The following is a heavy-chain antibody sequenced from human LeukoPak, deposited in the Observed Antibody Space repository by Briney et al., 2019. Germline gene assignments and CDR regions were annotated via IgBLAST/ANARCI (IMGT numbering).Heavy chain of an antibody. D-gene: IGHD3-22*01. J-gene: IGHJ4*02. Sequence: GGSLRLSSAASGFTFSSYAMSWVRQAPGKGLDWVSAISGSGGSTYYADSVKGRFTISRDNSKNTLYLQMNSLRAEDTAVYYCAKEAYYYDSSGYYYWGQGTLVTVSS. CDR1: GFTFSSYA. CDR3: AKEAYYYDSSGYYY. V-gene: IGHV3-23*01. CDR2: ISGSGGST.